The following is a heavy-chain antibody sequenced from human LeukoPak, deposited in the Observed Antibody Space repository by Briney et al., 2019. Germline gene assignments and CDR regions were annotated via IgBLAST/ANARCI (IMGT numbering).Heavy chain of an antibody. Sequence: SETLSLTCTVSGGSISSYYWSWIRQPPGRGLEWIGYIYYSGSTNYNPSLKSRVTMSVDTSKNQFSLKLSSVTALDTAVYYCVRKGPEGFDPWGQGTLVTVSS. J-gene: IGHJ5*02. CDR3: VRKGPEGFDP. V-gene: IGHV4-59*12. CDR1: GGSISSYY. CDR2: IYYSGST.